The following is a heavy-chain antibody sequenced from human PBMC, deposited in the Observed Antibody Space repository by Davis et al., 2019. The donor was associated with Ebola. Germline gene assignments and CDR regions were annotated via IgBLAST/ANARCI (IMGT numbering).Heavy chain of an antibody. CDR3: ARNSQAVVGGRKYYYYGMDV. Sequence: GESLKISCAASGFTVSSNYMSWVRQAPGKGLEWVSVIYSGGSTYYADSVKGRFTISRDTAKSSLSLHMKSLRAEDTAVYFCARNSQAVVGGRKYYYYGMDVWGQGTTVTVSS. CDR1: GFTVSSNY. V-gene: IGHV3-53*01. D-gene: IGHD2-15*01. J-gene: IGHJ6*02. CDR2: IYSGGST.